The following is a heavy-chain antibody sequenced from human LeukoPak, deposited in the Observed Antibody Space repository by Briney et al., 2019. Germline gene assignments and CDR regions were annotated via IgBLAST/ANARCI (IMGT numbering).Heavy chain of an antibody. CDR1: GFTVSSNY. Sequence: PGGSLRLSCAASGFTVSSNYMSWVRQAPGKGLEWVSVIYSDGSTCYADSVKGRFTISRDNSKNTLYLQMNSLRAEDTAVYYCARARRGYSYVLDYWGQGTLVTVSS. V-gene: IGHV3-53*01. CDR3: ARARRGYSYVLDY. D-gene: IGHD5-18*01. J-gene: IGHJ4*02. CDR2: IYSDGST.